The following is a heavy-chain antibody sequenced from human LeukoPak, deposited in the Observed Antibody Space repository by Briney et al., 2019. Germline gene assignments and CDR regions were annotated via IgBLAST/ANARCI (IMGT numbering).Heavy chain of an antibody. J-gene: IGHJ4*02. CDR1: GGSISSYY. Sequence: SETLSLTCTVSGGSISSYYWSWIRQPPGKGLEWIGYIYYSGSTNYNPSLKSRVTISVDTSKNQFSLKLSSVTAADTAVYYCASGQRGGYSSSWFYFDYWGQGTLVTVSS. CDR3: ASGQRGGYSSSWFYFDY. D-gene: IGHD6-13*01. V-gene: IGHV4-59*08. CDR2: IYYSGST.